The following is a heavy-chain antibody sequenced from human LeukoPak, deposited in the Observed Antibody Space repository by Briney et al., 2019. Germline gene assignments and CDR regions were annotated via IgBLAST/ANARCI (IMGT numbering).Heavy chain of an antibody. CDR3: ARYAVEYSGAYFDS. V-gene: IGHV4-39*01. CDR2: IYYSGST. Sequence: PSETLSLTCTVSGGSITSGSYYWGWIRQYPGKXXXXXXXIYYSGSTYYNPSLKSRVTISVDTSKNQFSLKLSSVTAADTAVYYCARYAVEYSGAYFDSWGQGSLVTVSS. CDR1: GGSITSGSYY. J-gene: IGHJ4*02. D-gene: IGHD1-26*01.